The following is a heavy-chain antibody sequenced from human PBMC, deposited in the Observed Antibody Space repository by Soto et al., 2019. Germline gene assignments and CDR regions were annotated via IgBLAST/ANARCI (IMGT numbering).Heavy chain of an antibody. V-gene: IGHV3-30-3*01. J-gene: IGHJ3*02. CDR3: ARQYEGAFDI. CDR2: ISYDGSNK. Sequence: PGGSLRLSCAASGFTFSSYAMHWVRQAPGKGLEWVAVISYDGSNKYYADSVKGRFTISRDNSKNTLYLQVNSLRAEDTAVYYCARQYEGAFDIWGQGTMVTVSS. CDR1: GFTFSSYA. D-gene: IGHD2-8*01.